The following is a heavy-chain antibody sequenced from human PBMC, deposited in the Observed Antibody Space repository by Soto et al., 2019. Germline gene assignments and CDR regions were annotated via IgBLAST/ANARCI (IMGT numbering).Heavy chain of an antibody. V-gene: IGHV4-39*01. CDR1: GVSISSSSYY. CDR3: ARHGSY. J-gene: IGHJ4*02. CDR2: IYYGGSS. Sequence: QLQLQESGPGLVKPSETLSLTCTVSGVSISSSSYYWGWFRQPPGKGLEWIGTIYYGGSSSSNPSLKRRGSISLGTSKNQLSLTRTSVTAADTGVYYCARHGSYWGQGTLVTVSS.